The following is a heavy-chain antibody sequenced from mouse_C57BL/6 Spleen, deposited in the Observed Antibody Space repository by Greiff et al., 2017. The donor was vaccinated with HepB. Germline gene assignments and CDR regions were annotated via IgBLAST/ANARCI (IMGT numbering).Heavy chain of an antibody. Sequence: QVQLQQSGAELVKPGASVKLSCKASGYTFTSYWMQWVKQRPGQGLEWIGEIDPSDSYTNYNQKFKGKTTLTVDTSSSTAYMQLSSLTSEDSAVYYCARRGNDVDYYDDWGKGATLTVST. CDR2: IDPSDSYT. V-gene: IGHV1-50*01. J-gene: IGHJ2*01. CDR1: GYTFTSYW. D-gene: IGHD2-2*01. CDR3: ARRGNDVDYYDD.